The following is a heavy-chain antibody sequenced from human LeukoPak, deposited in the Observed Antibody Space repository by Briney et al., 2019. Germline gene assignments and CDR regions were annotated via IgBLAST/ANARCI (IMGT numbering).Heavy chain of an antibody. D-gene: IGHD1-26*01. Sequence: SETLSLTCAVSGGSISSSNWWNWVRQPPGKGLEWIGEIYHSGSTNYNPSLKSRVTISVDKSKNQFSLKLSSVTAADTAVYYCARVPTSQGGYFDYWGQGTLVTVSP. J-gene: IGHJ4*02. CDR3: ARVPTSQGGYFDY. V-gene: IGHV4-4*02. CDR1: GGSISSSNW. CDR2: IYHSGST.